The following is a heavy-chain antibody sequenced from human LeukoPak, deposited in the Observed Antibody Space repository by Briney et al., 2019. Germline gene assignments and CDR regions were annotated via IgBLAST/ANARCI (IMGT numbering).Heavy chain of an antibody. CDR3: ARDFRIVVVVAATGRYGMDV. CDR2: ISSSSSYI. Sequence: PGGSLRLSCAASGFTFSSYSMNWVRQAPGKGLEWVSSISSSSSYIYYADSVKGRFTISRDNAKNSLYLQMNSLRAEDTAVYYCARDFRIVVVVAATGRYGMDVWGQGTTVTVSS. V-gene: IGHV3-21*01. J-gene: IGHJ6*02. CDR1: GFTFSSYS. D-gene: IGHD2-15*01.